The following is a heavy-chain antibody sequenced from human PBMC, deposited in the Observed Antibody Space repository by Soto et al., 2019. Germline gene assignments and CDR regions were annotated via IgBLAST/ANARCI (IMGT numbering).Heavy chain of an antibody. V-gene: IGHV3-23*01. CDR1: GFTFSSYA. CDR2: ISGSGGST. D-gene: IGHD2-21*02. J-gene: IGHJ6*02. CDR3: AKDCGGDCYPGPYYYYYGMDV. Sequence: GGSLRLSCAASGFTFSSYAMSWVRQAPGKGLEWVSAISGSGGSTYYADSVKGRFTISRDNSKNTLYLQMNSLRAEDTAVYYCAKDCGGDCYPGPYYYYYGMDVWGQGTTVTVSS.